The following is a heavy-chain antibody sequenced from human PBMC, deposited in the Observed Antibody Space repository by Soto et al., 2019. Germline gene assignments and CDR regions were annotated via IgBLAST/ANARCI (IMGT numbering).Heavy chain of an antibody. D-gene: IGHD1-26*01. CDR3: ARNRGGSEGVPFDP. Sequence: QEQLVQSGGGVVQPGGSLRLSCVGSGFMFRHFGMHWVRQAPGKSLEWVAFISYEGISKYYGDSLKDRFTISRDNSKNTLYLQMNSLRAANTDFYYCARNRGGSEGVPFDPWCQGSLVTVSS. J-gene: IGHJ5*02. V-gene: IGHV3-30*03. CDR1: GFMFRHFG. CDR2: ISYEGISK.